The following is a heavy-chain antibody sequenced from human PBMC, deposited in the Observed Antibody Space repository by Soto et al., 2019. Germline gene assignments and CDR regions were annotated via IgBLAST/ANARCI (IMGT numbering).Heavy chain of an antibody. J-gene: IGHJ4*02. CDR1: DGSFISSYY. CDR3: ARYFLRGRFFDS. V-gene: IGHV4-39*01. D-gene: IGHD3-10*01. Sequence: SETLSLTCSVSDGSFISSYYLVLLRQSPGKGLEWLGNIYYSGHTYYNPSLKSRFAMSVDTSKNQFSLTLTSVTAADTAVYYCARYFLRGRFFDSWGQGTLVTVSS. CDR2: IYYSGHT.